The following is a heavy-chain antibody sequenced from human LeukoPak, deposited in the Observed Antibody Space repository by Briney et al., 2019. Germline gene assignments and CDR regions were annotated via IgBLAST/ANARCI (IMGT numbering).Heavy chain of an antibody. Sequence: GGSLRLSCAASGFTFSGYWMYWFRHDPGKGLAWVSRINGDGSATNYAGSMKGRFTISRDNAKNIVYLQMNSLRDDDTAVYYCARDLNWGQVDYWGQGTLVTVSS. CDR1: GFTFSGYW. J-gene: IGHJ4*02. CDR2: INGDGSAT. V-gene: IGHV3-74*01. D-gene: IGHD7-27*01. CDR3: ARDLNWGQVDY.